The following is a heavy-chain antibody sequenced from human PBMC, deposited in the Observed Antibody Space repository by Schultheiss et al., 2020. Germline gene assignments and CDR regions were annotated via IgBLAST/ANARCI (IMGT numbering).Heavy chain of an antibody. Sequence: SETLSLTCTVSGGSISSYYWSWIRQPPGKGLEWIGEINHSGSTNYNPSLKSRVTISVDTSKNQFSLKLSSVTAADTAVYYCAWSGDYYYYYGMDVWGQGTTVTGSS. CDR1: GGSISSYY. V-gene: IGHV4-34*01. CDR3: AWSGDYYYYYGMDV. CDR2: INHSGST. D-gene: IGHD3-10*01. J-gene: IGHJ6*02.